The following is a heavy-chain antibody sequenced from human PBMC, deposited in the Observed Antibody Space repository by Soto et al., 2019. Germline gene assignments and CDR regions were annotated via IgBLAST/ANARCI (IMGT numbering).Heavy chain of an antibody. Sequence: PSETLSLTCTVSGGSISSGGYYWSWIRQHPGKGLEWIGYIYYSGSTNYNPSLKSRVTISVDTSKNQFSLKLSSVTAADTAVYYCARAPYCSGGSCYGNWFDPWGQGTLVTVSS. CDR1: GGSISSGGYY. D-gene: IGHD2-15*01. CDR2: IYYSGST. J-gene: IGHJ5*02. V-gene: IGHV4-31*03. CDR3: ARAPYCSGGSCYGNWFDP.